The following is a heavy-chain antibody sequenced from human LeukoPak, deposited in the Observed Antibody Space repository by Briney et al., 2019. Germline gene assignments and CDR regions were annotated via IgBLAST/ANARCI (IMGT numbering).Heavy chain of an antibody. CDR1: GGSFSGYY. CDR3: ARGPGGLRYFDWLTNYYYYYGMDV. CDR2: INHSGST. V-gene: IGHV4-34*01. J-gene: IGHJ6*02. D-gene: IGHD3-9*01. Sequence: SETLSLTCAVYGGSFSGYYWSWIRQPPGKGLEWIGEINHSGSTNYNPSLKSRVTISVDTSKNQFSLKLSSVTAADTAVYYCARGPGGLRYFDWLTNYYYYYGMDVWGQGTTVTVSS.